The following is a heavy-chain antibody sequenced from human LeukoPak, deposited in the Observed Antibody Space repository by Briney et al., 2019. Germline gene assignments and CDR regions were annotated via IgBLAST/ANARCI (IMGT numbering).Heavy chain of an antibody. V-gene: IGHV4-38-2*01. CDR2: ISHSGST. J-gene: IGHJ4*02. CDR1: GYSISSGYY. Sequence: SETLSLTCAVSGYSISSGYYWGWIRQSPGKGLDWIGSISHSGSTYYNPSLRSRVTISIDTSKNQFSLRLSSVTATDTAVHYCARVGGYGYGNYYFNYWGQGTLVTVSS. CDR3: ARVGGYGYGNYYFNY. D-gene: IGHD5-18*01.